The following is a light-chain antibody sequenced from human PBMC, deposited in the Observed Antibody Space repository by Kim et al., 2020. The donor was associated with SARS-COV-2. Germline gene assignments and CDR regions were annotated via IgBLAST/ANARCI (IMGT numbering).Light chain of an antibody. V-gene: IGLV1-40*01. CDR2: GNT. CDR3: QSYDSSLSGWDAV. J-gene: IGLJ2*01. CDR1: SSNIGAGYD. Sequence: QSVLTQPPSVSGAPGQRVTISCTGSSSNIGAGYDVHWYQQLPGTAPKLLIYGNTNRPSGVPDRFSGSKSGTSASLAITGLQAEDDADYYCQSYDSSLSGWDAVFGGGTQLTVL.